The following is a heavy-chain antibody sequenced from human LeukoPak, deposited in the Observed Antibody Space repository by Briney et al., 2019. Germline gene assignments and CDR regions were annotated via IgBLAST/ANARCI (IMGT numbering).Heavy chain of an antibody. CDR2: ISSSGSTI. V-gene: IGHV3-48*03. D-gene: IGHD3-10*01. CDR3: AKGGGQTSRYFYGSGNYGPDDY. Sequence: SGGSLRLSCAASGFTFSSYEMSWVRQAPGKGLEWVSYISSSGSTIYYADSVKGRFTISRDKAKNSLFLQMNNLRAEDTAVYYCAKGGGQTSRYFYGSGNYGPDDYGGQGTLVTVSS. CDR1: GFTFSSYE. J-gene: IGHJ4*02.